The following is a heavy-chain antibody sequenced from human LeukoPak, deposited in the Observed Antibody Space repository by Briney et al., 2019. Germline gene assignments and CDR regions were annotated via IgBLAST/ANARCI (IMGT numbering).Heavy chain of an antibody. J-gene: IGHJ4*02. CDR1: GASISTYY. V-gene: IGHV4-4*07. CDR3: AKVAMYYYGSETYFFFDD. D-gene: IGHD3-10*01. CDR2: IKTTGST. Sequence: SETLSLTCRVSGASISTYYWSWIRQPVGKGLEWIGQIKTTGSTHYNSSLESRVTMSLDTSKKEFSLNLTSVTAADTAVYYCAKVAMYYYGSETYFFFDDWGQGILVTVSS.